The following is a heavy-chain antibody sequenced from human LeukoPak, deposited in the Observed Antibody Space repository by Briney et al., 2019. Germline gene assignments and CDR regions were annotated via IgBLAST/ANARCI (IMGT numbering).Heavy chain of an antibody. Sequence: GASVKVSCKASGYTFTSYDISWVRQAPGQGLEWMGGIIPIFGTANYAQKFQGRVTITTDESTSTAYMELSSLRSEDTAVYYCASFGIEDYWGQGTLVTVSS. V-gene: IGHV1-69*05. D-gene: IGHD3-16*01. CDR3: ASFGIEDY. J-gene: IGHJ4*02. CDR2: IIPIFGTA. CDR1: GYTFTSYD.